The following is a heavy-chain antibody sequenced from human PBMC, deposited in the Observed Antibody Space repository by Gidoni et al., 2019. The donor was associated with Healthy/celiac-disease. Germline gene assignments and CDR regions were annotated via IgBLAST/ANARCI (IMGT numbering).Heavy chain of an antibody. V-gene: IGHV2-26*01. CDR3: ARVNCGGDCYRGARAFDI. CDR1: GFPLSNARMG. J-gene: IGHJ3*02. Sequence: QVTLKESGPVLVKPTETLTLTCTVSGFPLSNARMGVSWIRQPPGKALEWLAHIFSNDEKSYSTSLKSRLTISKDTSKSQVVLTMTNMDPVDTATYYCARVNCGGDCYRGARAFDIWGQGTMVTVSS. D-gene: IGHD2-21*02. CDR2: IFSNDEK.